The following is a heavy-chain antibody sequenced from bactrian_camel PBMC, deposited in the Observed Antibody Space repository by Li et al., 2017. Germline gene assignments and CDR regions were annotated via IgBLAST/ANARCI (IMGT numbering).Heavy chain of an antibody. D-gene: IGHD2*01. CDR3: AADSSGAQCRVRSYTY. J-gene: IGHJ4*01. CDR2: VTTGGSST. Sequence: QLVESGGGLVQPGGSLKLSCSASADALMYMAWFRQAPGQKREAVAAVTTGGSSTMYVDSVKGRFTISRESGKNTVHLQMNSLKPEDTAMYYCAADSSGAQCRVRSYTYWGQGTQVTVS. CDR1: ADALMY. V-gene: IGHV3S53*01.